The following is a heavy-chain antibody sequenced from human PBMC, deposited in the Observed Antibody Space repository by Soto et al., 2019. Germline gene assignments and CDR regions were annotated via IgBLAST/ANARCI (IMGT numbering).Heavy chain of an antibody. J-gene: IGHJ6*02. V-gene: IGHV3-11*01. CDR3: ARDTAISYYYYGMDV. D-gene: IGHD5-18*01. CDR2: ISSSGSTI. Sequence: GGSLRLSCAASGFTFSDYYMSWIRQAPGKGLEWVSYISSSGSTIYYADSVKGRFTISRDNAKNSLYLQMNSLRAEDTAVYYCARDTAISYYYYGMDVWGQGTTVTVSS. CDR1: GFTFSDYY.